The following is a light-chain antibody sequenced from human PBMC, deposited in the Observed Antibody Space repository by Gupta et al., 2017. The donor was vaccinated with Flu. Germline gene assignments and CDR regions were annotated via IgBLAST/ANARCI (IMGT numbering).Light chain of an antibody. V-gene: IGLV1-44*01. CDR3: DEWDDHMNGCV. CDR1: SSNIGSNT. CDR2: RNK. Sequence: QSVLTQPPSASGTPGQRVTISCSGSSSNIGSNTVNWYQQPPGTAPKLIIDRNKQRPSGVPDRFSGSKAGTSASRIILVLQSEDEAEDDCDEWDDHMNGCVFGGGTKLTVL. J-gene: IGLJ2*01.